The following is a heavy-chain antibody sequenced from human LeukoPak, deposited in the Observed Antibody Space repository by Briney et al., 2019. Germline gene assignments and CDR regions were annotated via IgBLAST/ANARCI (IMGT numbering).Heavy chain of an antibody. CDR3: AAMVRGVIRFDY. CDR1: GFAFSSYV. Sequence: GGSLRLSCAASGFAFSSYVMRWVRQAPGKGLEWVSSISGSGGSTYYADSVKGRFTISRDNPKNTLYLQMNSLRAEDTAVYYCAAMVRGVIRFDYWGQGTLVTVSS. CDR2: ISGSGGST. J-gene: IGHJ4*02. D-gene: IGHD3-10*01. V-gene: IGHV3-23*01.